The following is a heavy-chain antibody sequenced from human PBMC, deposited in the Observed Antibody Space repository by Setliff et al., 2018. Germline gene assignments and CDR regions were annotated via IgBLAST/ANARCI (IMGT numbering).Heavy chain of an antibody. V-gene: IGHV3-72*01. CDR2: TRNKALNYAT. J-gene: IGHJ3*01. CDR3: ARDLLRSSSWRPDVFDV. Sequence: PGGSLRLSCAASGLSFRDHFMDWVRQAPGKGLEWLGRTRNKALNYATEYAQKFRHKFTMTTDTSTSAAYMELRSLIFDDTAIYYCARDLLRSSSWRPDVFDVWGQGTMVTVSS. D-gene: IGHD6-13*01. CDR1: GLSFRDHF.